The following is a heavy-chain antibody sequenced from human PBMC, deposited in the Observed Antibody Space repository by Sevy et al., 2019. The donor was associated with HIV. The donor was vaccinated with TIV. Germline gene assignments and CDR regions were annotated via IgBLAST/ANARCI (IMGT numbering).Heavy chain of an antibody. D-gene: IGHD6-6*01. CDR3: ALYSTSSGGFDY. CDR2: ISSSGNTI. V-gene: IGHV3-11*01. J-gene: IGHJ4*02. CDR1: GFTFSDYY. Sequence: GGSLRLSCAASGFTFSDYYMSWIRQAPGKGLEWVSYISSSGNTIYYAYSVKGRFTISRDNAKNSLYLQMNSLRAEDTAVYYCALYSTSSGGFDYWGQGTLVTVSS.